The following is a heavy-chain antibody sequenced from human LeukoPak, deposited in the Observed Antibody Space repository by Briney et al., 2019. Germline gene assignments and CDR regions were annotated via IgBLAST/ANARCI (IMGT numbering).Heavy chain of an antibody. CDR1: GESFSGYY. J-gene: IGHJ6*03. V-gene: IGHV4-34*01. CDR3: ARPGRCSATTCSGYMDV. CDR2: ISHSGST. Sequence: SETLSLTCAVYGESFSGYYWTWIRQPPGKGLEWIGEISHSGSTNYNPSLKSRVTIPVDTSKNQFSLKLTSVTAADTAVYYCARPGRCSATTCSGYMDVWGKGTAVIVSS. D-gene: IGHD2-2*01.